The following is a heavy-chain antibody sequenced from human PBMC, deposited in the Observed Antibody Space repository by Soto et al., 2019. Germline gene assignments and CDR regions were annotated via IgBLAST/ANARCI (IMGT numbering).Heavy chain of an antibody. CDR3: ARGVTVKTYYYYYGMDV. D-gene: IGHD4-4*01. J-gene: IGHJ6*02. V-gene: IGHV4-59*01. CDR2: IYYSGST. Sequence: SETLSLTCTVSGGSISSYYWSWIRQPPGKGLEWIGYIYYSGSTNYNPSLKSRVTISVDTSKNQFSLKLSSVTAADTAVYYCARGVTVKTYYYYYGMDVWGQGTTVTVSS. CDR1: GGSISSYY.